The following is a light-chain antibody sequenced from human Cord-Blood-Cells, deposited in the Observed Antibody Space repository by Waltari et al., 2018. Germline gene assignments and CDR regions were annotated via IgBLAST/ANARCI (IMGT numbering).Light chain of an antibody. CDR3: QQYYSTPIT. CDR2: WAS. J-gene: IGKJ5*01. Sequence: DIVMTQSPDSLAVSLGERATLNCKSSQSVLYSSNNKNYLAWYQQKPGQPPKLLIYWASTRESGAPDRFSGSGSGTDFTLTISSLQAEDVAVYYCQQYYSTPITFGQGTRLEIK. CDR1: QSVLYSSNNKNY. V-gene: IGKV4-1*01.